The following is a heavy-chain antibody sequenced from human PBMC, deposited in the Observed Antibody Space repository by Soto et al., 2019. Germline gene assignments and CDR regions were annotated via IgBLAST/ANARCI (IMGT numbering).Heavy chain of an antibody. CDR3: ARGGLFSVYYDSSGYYGGSWFDP. J-gene: IGHJ5*02. CDR1: GGSFSGYY. Sequence: SETLSLTCAVYGGSFSGYYWSWIRQPPGKGLEWIGEINHSGSTNYNPSLKSRVTISVDTSKNQFSLKLSSVTAADTAVYYCARGGLFSVYYDSSGYYGGSWFDPWGQGTLVTVS. V-gene: IGHV4-34*01. CDR2: INHSGST. D-gene: IGHD3-22*01.